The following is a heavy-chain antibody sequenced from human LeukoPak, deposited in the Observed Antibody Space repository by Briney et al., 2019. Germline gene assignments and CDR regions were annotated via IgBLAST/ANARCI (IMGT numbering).Heavy chain of an antibody. CDR3: AKDEGYSSGWPNY. CDR2: ISSSSSTI. CDR1: GFTFSNYG. J-gene: IGHJ4*02. Sequence: GGSLRLSCAASGFTFSNYGINWVRQAPGKGLEWVSYISSSSSTIHYADSAQGRFTISRDNAKNSLYLQMNSLRAEDTAVYYCAKDEGYSSGWPNYWGQGTLVTVSS. V-gene: IGHV3-48*01. D-gene: IGHD6-19*01.